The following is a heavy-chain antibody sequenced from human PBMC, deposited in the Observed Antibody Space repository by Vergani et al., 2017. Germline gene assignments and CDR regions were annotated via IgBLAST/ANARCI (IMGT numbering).Heavy chain of an antibody. Sequence: EVHLVESGGGLVQPGGSLRLSCAASGFTFSSFAMSWVRQAPGKGLEWVSSIGVGGGGTFYADSVKGRFTFSRDNSKNTLYLQMNSLRAEDTAIYYCAKSGRLGSGWPNPFDYWGQGTLVTVSS. D-gene: IGHD6-19*01. CDR3: AKSGRLGSGWPNPFDY. V-gene: IGHV3-23*04. CDR2: IGVGGGGT. CDR1: GFTFSSFA. J-gene: IGHJ4*02.